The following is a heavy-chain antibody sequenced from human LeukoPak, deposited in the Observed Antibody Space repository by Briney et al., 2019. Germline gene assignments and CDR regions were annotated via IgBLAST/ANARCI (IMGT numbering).Heavy chain of an antibody. J-gene: IGHJ6*02. CDR3: ARVIAVAGYYYYGMDV. CDR1: GGSISSYY. CDR2: IDYSGST. V-gene: IGHV4-59*01. Sequence: SETLSHTCTVSGGSISSYYWSWIRQPPGKGLEWIGYIDYSGSTNYNPSLKSRVSISVDTSKNQFSLKLSSVTAADTAVYYCARVIAVAGYYYYGMDVWGQGTTVTVSS. D-gene: IGHD6-19*01.